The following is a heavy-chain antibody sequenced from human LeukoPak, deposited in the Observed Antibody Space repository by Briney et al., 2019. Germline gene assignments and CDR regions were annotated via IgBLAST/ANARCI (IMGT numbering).Heavy chain of an antibody. Sequence: GGSLRLSCAASGFTFSSYSMNWVRQAPGKGREWVSSISSSSSYIYYADSVKGRFTISRDNAKNSLYLQMNSLRAEDTAVYYCARDRESSSWFDYWGQGTLVTVSS. D-gene: IGHD6-13*01. CDR2: ISSSSSYI. V-gene: IGHV3-21*01. CDR1: GFTFSSYS. CDR3: ARDRESSSWFDY. J-gene: IGHJ4*02.